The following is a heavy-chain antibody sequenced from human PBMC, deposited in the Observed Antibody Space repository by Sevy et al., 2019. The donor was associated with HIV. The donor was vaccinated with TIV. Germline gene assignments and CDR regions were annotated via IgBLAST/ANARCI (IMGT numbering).Heavy chain of an antibody. CDR3: ARDCNSINCLWGLGV. CDR2: IKKDGSEK. CDR1: GFSFSSYW. V-gene: IGHV3-7*03. Sequence: GGSLRLSCAASGFSFSSYWMTWVRQAPGKGLEWVANIKKDGSEKYYVDSVKGRFTISRDNAQNSLYLQMNSLRAEDTAVYYSARDCNSINCLWGLGVWGQGTTVTLSS. J-gene: IGHJ6*02. D-gene: IGHD2-2*01.